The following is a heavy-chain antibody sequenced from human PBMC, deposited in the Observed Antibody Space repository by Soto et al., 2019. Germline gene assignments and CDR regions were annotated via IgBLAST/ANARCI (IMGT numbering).Heavy chain of an antibody. CDR1: RFTVSDNY. D-gene: IGHD6-13*01. J-gene: IGHJ4*02. CDR2: IYSGGST. CDR3: AKVAYTSTWYSHIDY. Sequence: GGSLRLSCAASRFTVSDNYMSGVRQAPGKGLEWVSVIYSGGSTFYADSVKGRFTISRDNSKNTLYLQMNSLRAEDTAVYYCAKVAYTSTWYSHIDYWGQGALVTVSS. V-gene: IGHV3-66*01.